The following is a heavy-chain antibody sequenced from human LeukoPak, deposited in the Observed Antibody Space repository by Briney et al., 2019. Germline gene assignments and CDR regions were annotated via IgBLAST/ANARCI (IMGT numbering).Heavy chain of an antibody. V-gene: IGHV1-46*01. CDR2: INPSGGST. CDR3: ARVSPDSSGYYGSDY. J-gene: IGHJ4*02. CDR1: GYTFTSYY. Sequence: ASVKVSCKASGYTFTSYYMHWVRQAPGQGLEWKGIINPSGGSTSYAQKFQGRVTMTRDTSTSTVYMELSSLRSEDTAVYYCARVSPDSSGYYGSDYWGQGTLVTVSS. D-gene: IGHD3-22*01.